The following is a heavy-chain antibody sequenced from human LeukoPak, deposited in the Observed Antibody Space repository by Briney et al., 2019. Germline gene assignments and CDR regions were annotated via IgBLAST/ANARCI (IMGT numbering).Heavy chain of an antibody. D-gene: IGHD4-17*01. CDR1: GGSISSSSYY. J-gene: IGHJ4*02. V-gene: IGHV4-39*07. CDR3: ARVQTSGVATVTTYYYFDY. CDR2: IYYSGST. Sequence: SETLSLTCTVSGGSISSSSYYWGWIRQPPGKGLEWIGSIYYSGSTYYNPSLKSRVTISVDTSKNQFSLKLSSVTAADTAVYYCARVQTSGVATVTTYYYFDYWGQGTLVTVSS.